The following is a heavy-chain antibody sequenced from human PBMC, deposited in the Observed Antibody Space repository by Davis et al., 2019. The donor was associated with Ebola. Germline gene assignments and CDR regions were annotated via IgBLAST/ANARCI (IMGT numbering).Heavy chain of an antibody. CDR2: INQDGSRK. Sequence: SLRLSCAASGFTFSGYWMSWVRQAPGKGLEWVGNINQDGSRKFYVDSVKGRFTLTRDNAKNSLFLQMNSLRGDDTALYYCARDRDFAFDIRGQGTMVTVSS. D-gene: IGHD3-10*01. V-gene: IGHV3-7*03. CDR3: ARDRDFAFDI. J-gene: IGHJ3*02. CDR1: GFTFSGYW.